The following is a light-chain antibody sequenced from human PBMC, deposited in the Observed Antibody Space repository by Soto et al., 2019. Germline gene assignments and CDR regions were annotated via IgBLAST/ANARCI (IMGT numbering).Light chain of an antibody. V-gene: IGLV1-47*01. J-gene: IGLJ2*01. CDR1: SSNIGSNY. Sequence: QSVLTQPPSASGTPGQTVTISCSGSSSNIGSNYVYWYQQFPGAAPKLLVYRNNQRLSGVPDRVSGSKSGTSASLAISGLRSDDEADYHCASWDDSLGGPVFGGGTKLTVL. CDR2: RNN. CDR3: ASWDDSLGGPV.